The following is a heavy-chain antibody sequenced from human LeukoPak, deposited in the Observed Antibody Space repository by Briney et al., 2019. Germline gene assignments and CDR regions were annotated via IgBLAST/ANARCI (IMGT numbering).Heavy chain of an antibody. V-gene: IGHV4-34*01. D-gene: IGHD3-9*01. CDR1: GGSFSGYY. Sequence: PSETLSLTCAVYGGSFSGYYWSWIRQPPGKGLEWIGSIYYSGSTYYNPSLKSRVTISVDTSKNQFSLKLSSVTAADTAVYYCARDRGYDILTGYPGGNWFDPWGQGTLVTVSS. CDR2: IYYSGST. CDR3: ARDRGYDILTGYPGGNWFDP. J-gene: IGHJ5*02.